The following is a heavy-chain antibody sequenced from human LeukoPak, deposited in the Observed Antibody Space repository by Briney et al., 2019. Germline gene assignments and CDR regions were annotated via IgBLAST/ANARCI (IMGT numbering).Heavy chain of an antibody. CDR3: ARGSSTSCYTFDY. V-gene: IGHV4-34*01. CDR1: GGSFSGYY. D-gene: IGHD2-2*01. CDR2: INHSGST. Sequence: KPSETLSLTCAVYGGSFSGYYWSWIRQPPGKGLEWIGEINHSGSTNYNPSLKSRVTISVDTSKNQFSLKLSSVTAADTAVYYCARGSSTSCYTFDYWGQGTLVTVSS. J-gene: IGHJ4*02.